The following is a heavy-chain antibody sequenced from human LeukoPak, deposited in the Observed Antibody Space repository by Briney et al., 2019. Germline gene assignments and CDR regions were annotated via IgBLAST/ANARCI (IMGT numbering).Heavy chain of an antibody. D-gene: IGHD3-22*01. CDR1: GGSISTNW. J-gene: IGHJ4*02. CDR2: IYHSGST. CDR3: ARTRDYYDSSGYPTTAYYFDY. Sequence: SETLSLTCAVSGGSISTNWWSWVRQPPGKGLEWIGEIYHSGSTNYNTSLTSRVTISIDTSKNQFSLKLSSVTAADTAVYYCARTRDYYDSSGYPTTAYYFDYWGQGTLVTVSS. V-gene: IGHV4-4*02.